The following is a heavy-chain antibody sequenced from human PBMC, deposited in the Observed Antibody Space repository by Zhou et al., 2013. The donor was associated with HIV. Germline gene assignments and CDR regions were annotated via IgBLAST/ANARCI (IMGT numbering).Heavy chain of an antibody. CDR2: TRNKARSYTT. V-gene: IGHV3-72*01. CDR3: ARASTDSVYWYFDL. CDR1: GFTFSDHY. J-gene: IGHJ2*01. D-gene: IGHD4-17*01. Sequence: VQLVESGGGLVQPGGSLRLSCAASGFTFSDHYMDWVRQAPGKGLEWVGRTRNKARSYTTEYAASVKGRFTISRDDSKNSLYLQMNSLKTEDTAVYYCARASTDSVYWYFDLWGLAPWSLSPQ.